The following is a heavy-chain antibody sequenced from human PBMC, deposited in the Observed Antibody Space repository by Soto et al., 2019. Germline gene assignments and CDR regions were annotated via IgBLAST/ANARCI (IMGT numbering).Heavy chain of an antibody. J-gene: IGHJ4*02. Sequence: QITLKESGPALVNPTQTLTLTCTFSGFSLSTNGVGVGWIRQPPGTALEWLALIYWDADKRYSPSLKSRLTITKDTTNDQLVPTMTNMDPVDTATYYSAHTSGSLDVLTGYSPGPLDYWGKGTLATASS. CDR3: AHTSGSLDVLTGYSPGPLDY. D-gene: IGHD3-9*01. CDR1: GFSLSTNGVG. CDR2: IYWDADK. V-gene: IGHV2-5*02.